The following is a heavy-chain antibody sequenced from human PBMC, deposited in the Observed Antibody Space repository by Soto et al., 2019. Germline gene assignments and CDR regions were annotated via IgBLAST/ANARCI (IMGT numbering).Heavy chain of an antibody. CDR3: VSSLNYDFWRDGGRHFYCAY. CDR2: IYHGGTT. D-gene: IGHD3-3*01. V-gene: IGHV4-4*02. J-gene: IGHJ4*02. Sequence: QVQLQESGPGLVKPSGTLSLTCAVSGGSISSSYWWNWVRQTPRGGLEWIGKIYHGGTTNYNPSLKNRVTISVDKATNQFSLKLTSVTAADTAVYYCVSSLNYDFWRDGGRHFYCAYWGRGILATVSS. CDR1: GGSISSSYW.